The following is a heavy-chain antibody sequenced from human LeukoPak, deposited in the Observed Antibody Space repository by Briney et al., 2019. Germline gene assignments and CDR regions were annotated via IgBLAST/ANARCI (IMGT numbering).Heavy chain of an antibody. CDR3: ARDLYYYDSSGGQGY. D-gene: IGHD3-22*01. V-gene: IGHV4-39*02. CDR1: GGSISTTYY. CDR2: IYYSGST. J-gene: IGHJ4*02. Sequence: PSETLSLTCTVSGGSISTTYYWGLIRQPPGKGLEWIGSIYYSGSTYYNPSLKSRVTISVDTSKNQSSLKLSSVTAADTAVYYCARDLYYYDSSGGQGYWGQGTLVTVSS.